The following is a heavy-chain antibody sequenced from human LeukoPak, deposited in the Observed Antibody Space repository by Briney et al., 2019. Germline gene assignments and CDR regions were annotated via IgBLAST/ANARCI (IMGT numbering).Heavy chain of an antibody. J-gene: IGHJ4*02. CDR2: IYPRDSDT. V-gene: IGHV5-51*01. CDR1: GYSFTSYW. Sequence: GESLKISCQGSGYSFTSYWIGWVRQMPGKGQEWMGIIYPRDSDTRYSPSFQGQVTISADKSISTAYLQWSSLRASDTAMYYCARGDINYFDFWGQGALVTVSS. D-gene: IGHD3-9*01. CDR3: ARGDINYFDF.